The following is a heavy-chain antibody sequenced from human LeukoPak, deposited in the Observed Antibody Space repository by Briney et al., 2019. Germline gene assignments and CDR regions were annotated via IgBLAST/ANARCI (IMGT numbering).Heavy chain of an antibody. CDR3: ARKHDYGDFPFDY. V-gene: IGHV5-51*01. J-gene: IGHJ4*02. CDR1: GYSFTSQW. Sequence: GEALKISCKGFGYSFTSQWIGWVRQMPGKGLKWMGIIYPGDSETKYSPSFQGQVTFSADRSISTAYLQWSSLKASDTAMYYCARKHDYGDFPFDYWGQGNLVTVSS. CDR2: IYPGDSET. D-gene: IGHD4-17*01.